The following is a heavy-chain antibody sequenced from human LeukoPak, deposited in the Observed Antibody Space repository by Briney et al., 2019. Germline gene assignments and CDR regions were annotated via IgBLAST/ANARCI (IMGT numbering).Heavy chain of an antibody. J-gene: IGHJ4*02. CDR2: ISGSGGST. CDR3: AKIVYRSGSSWYAFDY. V-gene: IGHV3-23*01. D-gene: IGHD6-13*01. CDR1: GFTFSSYA. Sequence: GGSLRLSCAASGFTFSSYAMSWVRQAPGKGLEWVSSISGSGGSTYYADSVKGRFTISRDNSKNTLYQEMNSLRAEDTAIYYCAKIVYRSGSSWYAFDYWGQGTLVTVSS.